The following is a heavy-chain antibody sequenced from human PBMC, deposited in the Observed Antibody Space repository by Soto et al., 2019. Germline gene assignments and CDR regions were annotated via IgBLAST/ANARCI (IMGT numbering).Heavy chain of an antibody. CDR2: IYYSGST. V-gene: IGHV4-39*01. D-gene: IGHD3-10*01. J-gene: IGHJ6*03. Sequence: SETLSLTCTVSGGSISSSSYYWGWIRQPPGKGLEWIGSIYYSGSTYYNPSLKGRVTISVDTSKNQFSLKLSSVTAADTAVYYCARHERFVDPTANIRYYYMDVRGKGTTVTVSS. CDR3: ARHERFVDPTANIRYYYMDV. CDR1: GGSISSSSYY.